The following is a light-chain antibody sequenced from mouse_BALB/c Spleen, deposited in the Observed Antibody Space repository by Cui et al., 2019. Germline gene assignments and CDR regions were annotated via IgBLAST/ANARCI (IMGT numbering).Light chain of an antibody. CDR1: SSVSY. J-gene: IGKJ5*01. V-gene: IGKV4-68*01. CDR3: QQWSSNPLT. CDR2: LTS. Sequence: QLVLTPSPALMSAAPGEKGTMTGSASSSVSYMYWYQQKPRSSPKPWIYLTSNLASGVPARFSGSGSGTSYSLTISSMEAEDAATYYCQQWSSNPLTFGAGTKLELK.